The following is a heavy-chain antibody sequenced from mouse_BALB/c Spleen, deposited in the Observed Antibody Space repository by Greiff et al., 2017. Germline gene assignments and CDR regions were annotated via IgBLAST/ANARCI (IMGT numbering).Heavy chain of an antibody. CDR3: TREGYYGSGYFDV. D-gene: IGHD1-1*01. J-gene: IGHJ1*01. V-gene: IGHV1S22*01. CDR2: IYPGSGST. CDR1: GYTFTSYW. Sequence: LQQPGSELVRPGASVKLSCKASGYTFTSYWMHWVKQRHGQGLEWIGNIYPGSGSTNYDEKFKSKGTLTVDTSSSTAYMHLSSLTSEDSAVYYCTREGYYGSGYFDVWGAGTTVTVSS.